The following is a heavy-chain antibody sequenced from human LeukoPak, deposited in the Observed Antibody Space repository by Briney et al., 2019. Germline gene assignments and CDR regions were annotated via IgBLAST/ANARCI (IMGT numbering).Heavy chain of an antibody. J-gene: IGHJ3*02. V-gene: IGHV3-23*01. CDR2: ISGSGGSI. CDR3: ASLDI. Sequence: PGGSLSLSCAASGFNFSRYAISWVRQAPGKGLEWISSISGSGGSIYYADSVKGRFTISRDNSKNTLYLELSSLRAEDTAVYYCASLDIWGQGTMVTVSS. CDR1: GFNFSRYA.